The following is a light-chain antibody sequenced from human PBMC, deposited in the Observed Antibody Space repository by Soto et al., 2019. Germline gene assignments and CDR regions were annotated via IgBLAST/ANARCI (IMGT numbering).Light chain of an antibody. J-gene: IGKJ1*01. CDR1: QSLIHSDGNTY. V-gene: IGKV2-30*02. CDR2: EVS. Sequence: DVVMTPSPLSLPVTLGQPASISCRSSQSLIHSDGNTYLSWFQQRPGKSPRRLIDEVSDRECGVPARFTGSESGTDFTLTISSVQAEDVGVYYCMQGTHCPWTFGQGTEVEIK. CDR3: MQGTHCPWT.